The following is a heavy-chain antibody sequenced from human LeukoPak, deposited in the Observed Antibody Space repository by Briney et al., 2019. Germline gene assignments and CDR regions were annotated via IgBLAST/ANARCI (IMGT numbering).Heavy chain of an antibody. J-gene: IGHJ3*02. CDR2: IKQDGSEK. D-gene: IGHD5-18*01. Sequence: PGGSLRLSCAASGFTFSSYWMSWVRQAPGKGLEWVANIKQDGSEKYYVDSVKGRLTISRDNAKNSLYLQMNSLRAEGTAVYYCARDMNGYSYGPNAFDIWGQGTMVTVSS. CDR1: GFTFSSYW. CDR3: ARDMNGYSYGPNAFDI. V-gene: IGHV3-7*01.